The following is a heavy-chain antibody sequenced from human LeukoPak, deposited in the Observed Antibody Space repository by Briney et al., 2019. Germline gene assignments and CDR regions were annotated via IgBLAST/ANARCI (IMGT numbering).Heavy chain of an antibody. J-gene: IGHJ4*02. Sequence: PSQTLSLTCTVSGGSISSGSYHWSWIRQPAGKGLEWIGRIYTSGSTNYNPSLKSRVTISVDTSKNQFSLKLSSVTAADTAVYYCARDGYYDSSGYPHFDYWGQGTLVTVSS. D-gene: IGHD3-22*01. CDR2: IYTSGST. V-gene: IGHV4-61*02. CDR3: ARDGYYDSSGYPHFDY. CDR1: GGSISSGSYH.